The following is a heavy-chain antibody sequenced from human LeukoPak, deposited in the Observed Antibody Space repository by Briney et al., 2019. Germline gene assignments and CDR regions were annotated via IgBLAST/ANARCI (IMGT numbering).Heavy chain of an antibody. CDR3: AGRSYDFWKAIDY. V-gene: IGHV4-30-4*01. Sequence: SETLSLTCTVSGGSISSGDYYWSWIRQPPGKGLEWIGYIYYSGSTYYNPSLKSRVTISVDTSKNQFSLKLSSVTAADTAVYYCAGRSYDFWKAIDYWGQGTLVTVSS. CDR1: GGSISSGDYY. D-gene: IGHD3-3*01. CDR2: IYYSGST. J-gene: IGHJ4*02.